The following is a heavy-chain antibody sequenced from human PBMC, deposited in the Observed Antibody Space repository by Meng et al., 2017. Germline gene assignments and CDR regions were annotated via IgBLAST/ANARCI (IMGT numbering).Heavy chain of an antibody. V-gene: IGHV4-4*02. CDR1: GGSISSSNW. Sequence: QGQLQGSGPGLVKPSGTLSLTCAVSGGSISSSNWWSWVRQPPGKGLEWIGEIYHSGSTNYNPSLKSRVTISVDKSKNQFSLKLSSVTAADTAVYYCARFLYYYDSSGYAEDWGQGTLVTVSS. CDR2: IYHSGST. CDR3: ARFLYYYDSSGYAED. D-gene: IGHD3-22*01. J-gene: IGHJ4*02.